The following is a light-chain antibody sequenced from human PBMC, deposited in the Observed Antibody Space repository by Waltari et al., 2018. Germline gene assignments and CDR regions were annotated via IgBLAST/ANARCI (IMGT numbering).Light chain of an antibody. V-gene: IGKV3-20*01. CDR3: QHYVNLPAT. Sequence: EIVLTQSPDTLSLSQGERATLSCRASQSVSRALAWYQQKPGQAPRLLMFGASSRATGIPDRFSCSVSGTDFSLTISRLKPEDFAVYYCQHYVNLPATFGQGTKGEI. CDR1: QSVSRA. J-gene: IGKJ1*01. CDR2: GAS.